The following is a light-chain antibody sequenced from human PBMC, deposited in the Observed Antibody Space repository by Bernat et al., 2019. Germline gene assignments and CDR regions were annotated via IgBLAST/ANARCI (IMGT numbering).Light chain of an antibody. V-gene: IGKV3-20*01. J-gene: IGKJ2*01. CDR3: QQYVSSSVT. CDR1: QSISSY. CDR2: GAS. Sequence: EIVLTQSPATLSLSPGERATLSCRASQSISSYLAWYQQKPGQAPRLLIYGASSRATGIPDRFSGSGSGTDFTLTISRLEPEDFAVYYCQQYVSSSVTFGQGTKVEIK.